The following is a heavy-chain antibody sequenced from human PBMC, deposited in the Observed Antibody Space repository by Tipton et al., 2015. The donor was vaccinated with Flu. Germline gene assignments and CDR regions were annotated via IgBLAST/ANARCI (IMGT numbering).Heavy chain of an antibody. Sequence: LRLSCAVYGGSFSGYYRSWIRQPPGKGLEWIGEINHSGSTNYNPSLKSRVTISVDTSKNQFSLKLSSVTAADTAVYYCARRGLLWYFDLWGRGTLVTVSS. D-gene: IGHD2/OR15-2a*01. CDR1: GGSFSGYY. V-gene: IGHV4-34*01. CDR2: INHSGST. J-gene: IGHJ2*01. CDR3: ARRGLLWYFDL.